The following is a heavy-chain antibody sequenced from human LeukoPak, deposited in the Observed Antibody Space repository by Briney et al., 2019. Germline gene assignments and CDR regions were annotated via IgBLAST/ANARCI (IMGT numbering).Heavy chain of an antibody. CDR2: INSDGSST. D-gene: IGHD3-9*01. V-gene: IGHV3-74*01. CDR3: ARGVGYYDILTGYFFDP. J-gene: IGHJ5*02. CDR1: RFTFSSYW. Sequence: GGSLRLSCAASRFTFSSYWMHWVRQAPGKGLVWVSRINSDGSSTSYADSVKGRFTISRDNAKNTLYLQMNSLRAEDTAVYYCARGVGYYDILTGYFFDPWGQGTLVTVSS.